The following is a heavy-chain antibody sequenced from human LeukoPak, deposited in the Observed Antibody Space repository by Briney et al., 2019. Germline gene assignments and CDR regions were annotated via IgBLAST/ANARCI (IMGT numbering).Heavy chain of an antibody. CDR1: GGSISSHY. J-gene: IGHJ4*02. Sequence: SETLSLTCTVSGGSISSHYWSWIRQPPGKGLEWIGYIYYSGSTNYNPSLKSRVTISVDTSKNQFSLKLSSVTAADTAVYYCARVSPSMVVMFDYWGQGTLVTVSS. CDR3: ARVSPSMVVMFDY. CDR2: IYYSGST. V-gene: IGHV4-59*11. D-gene: IGHD4-23*01.